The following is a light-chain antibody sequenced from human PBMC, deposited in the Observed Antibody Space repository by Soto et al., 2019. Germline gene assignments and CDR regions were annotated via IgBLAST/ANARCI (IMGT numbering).Light chain of an antibody. J-gene: IGKJ4*01. CDR3: QQGYSTPLT. CDR1: QSISEY. Sequence: DIQMTQSPSSLSASVGERVTITCRASQSISEYLNWYQQKPDKAPKLLIFSASTLQRGVPVRFSGSGSGTDFTLTISSLEAEDFGTYYCQQGYSTPLTFGGGTKVEI. V-gene: IGKV1-39*01. CDR2: SAS.